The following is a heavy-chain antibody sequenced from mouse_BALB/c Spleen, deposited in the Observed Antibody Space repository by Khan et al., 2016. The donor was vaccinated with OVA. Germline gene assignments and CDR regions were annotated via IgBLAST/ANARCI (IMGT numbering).Heavy chain of an antibody. Sequence: VQLKESGPELMKPGASVRISCKASGYSFTTYYIHWLMQSHGKSLEWIGYIDPFSGGTTYTQKFTGKATLTVDNSSSTAYIHLSNLTSEDSAVYYCTRHGYVAWFTYWGQGTLVTVSA. CDR1: GYSFTTYY. CDR2: IDPFSGGT. J-gene: IGHJ3*01. V-gene: IGHV1S135*01. CDR3: TRHGYVAWFTY. D-gene: IGHD2-2*01.